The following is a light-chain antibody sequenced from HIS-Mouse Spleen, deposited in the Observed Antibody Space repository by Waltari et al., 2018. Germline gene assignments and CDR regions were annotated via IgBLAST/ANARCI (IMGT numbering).Light chain of an antibody. V-gene: IGLV1-44*01. CDR2: SNN. CDR1: SSNIGSNT. CDR3: VAWDDSLNGWV. J-gene: IGLJ3*02. Sequence: ASGTPGQRVTISCSGSSSNIGSNTVNWYQQLPGTAPKLLIYSNNQRPSGVPDRFSGSKSGTSASLAISGLQSADEADYYCVAWDDSLNGWVFGGGTKLTVL.